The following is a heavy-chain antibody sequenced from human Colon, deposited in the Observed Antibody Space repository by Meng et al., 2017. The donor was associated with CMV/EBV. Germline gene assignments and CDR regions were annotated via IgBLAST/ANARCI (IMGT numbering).Heavy chain of an antibody. Sequence: LRISCVPSGRTINDQWMEWVGQAPGKGLVWVSGTNVDGSSTNSADSVRDRFTISRDDAKKTLYLQMSSRRDDDTAVYYCGASSPSHEYWGQGTLVTVSS. V-gene: IGHV3-74*01. CDR3: GASSPSHEY. CDR1: GRTINDQW. J-gene: IGHJ4*02. D-gene: IGHD2-2*01. CDR2: TNVDGSST.